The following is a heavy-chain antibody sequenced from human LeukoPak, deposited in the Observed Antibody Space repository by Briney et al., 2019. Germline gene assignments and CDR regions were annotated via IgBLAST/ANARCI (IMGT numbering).Heavy chain of an antibody. CDR3: GGENRHRYPYY. Sequence: PSETLSLTCTVSGGSISGYYWSWIRQPPGKGLEWIGYIYYSGSTNYNPSLKSRVTISVDTSKNQFSLKLSSVTAADTAVYYWGGENRHRYPYYLGQGTPVTGSP. D-gene: IGHD1-14*01. CDR2: IYYSGST. V-gene: IGHV4-59*08. CDR1: GGSISGYY. J-gene: IGHJ4*03.